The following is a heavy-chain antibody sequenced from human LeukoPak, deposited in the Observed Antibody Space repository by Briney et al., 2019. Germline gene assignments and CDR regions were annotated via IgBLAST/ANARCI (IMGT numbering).Heavy chain of an antibody. Sequence: GESLKISCKGSGYSFTSYWIGWVRQIPGKGLEWMGIIYPGDSDTRYSPSFQGQVTISADKSISTAYLQWSSLKASDTAMYYCARLATNWHGGVGNWFDPWGQGTLVTVSS. CDR2: IYPGDSDT. V-gene: IGHV5-51*01. D-gene: IGHD1-1*01. J-gene: IGHJ5*02. CDR1: GYSFTSYW. CDR3: ARLATNWHGGVGNWFDP.